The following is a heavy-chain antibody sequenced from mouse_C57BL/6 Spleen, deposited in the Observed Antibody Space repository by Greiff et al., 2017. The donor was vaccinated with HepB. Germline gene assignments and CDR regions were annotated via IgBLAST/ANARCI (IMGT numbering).Heavy chain of an antibody. D-gene: IGHD2-4*01. J-gene: IGHJ2*01. CDR3: ARFNDYGGYFDY. V-gene: IGHV1-22*01. CDR1: GYTFTDYN. CDR2: INPNNGGT. Sequence: EVQLQQSGPELVKPGASVKMSCKASGYTFTDYNMHWVKQSHGKSLEWIGYINPNNGGTSYNQKFKGKATLTVNTSSSTAYMELRSLTSEDSAVYYCARFNDYGGYFDYWGQGTTLTVSS.